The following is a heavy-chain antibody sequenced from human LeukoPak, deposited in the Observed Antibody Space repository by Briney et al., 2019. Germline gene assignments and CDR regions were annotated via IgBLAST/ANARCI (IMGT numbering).Heavy chain of an antibody. J-gene: IGHJ4*02. CDR1: GYTFTSYY. CDR3: ARVEGYGSGSYTFDY. D-gene: IGHD3-10*01. CDR2: INPSGGST. Sequence: ASVKVSCKASGYTFTSYYMHWVRQAPGQGLEWMGIINPSGGSTSYAPKFQGRVTMTRDTSTSTVYMELSSLRSEDTAVYYCARVEGYGSGSYTFDYWGQGTLVTVSS. V-gene: IGHV1-46*01.